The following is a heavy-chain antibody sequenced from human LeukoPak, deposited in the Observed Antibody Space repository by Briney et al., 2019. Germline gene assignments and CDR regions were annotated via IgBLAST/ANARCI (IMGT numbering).Heavy chain of an antibody. D-gene: IGHD3-16*01. CDR1: GFTFSSYG. CDR2: ISGSGDDST. CDR3: ARRFGAARDDYMDV. V-gene: IGHV3-23*01. J-gene: IGHJ6*03. Sequence: GGSLRLSCAASGFTFSSYGMNWVRQAPGKGLEWVSGISGSGDDSTYYADSVKGRFTISRDNSKNTLYLQMNSLRAEDTAVYYCARRFGAARDDYMDVWDKGTTVTVSS.